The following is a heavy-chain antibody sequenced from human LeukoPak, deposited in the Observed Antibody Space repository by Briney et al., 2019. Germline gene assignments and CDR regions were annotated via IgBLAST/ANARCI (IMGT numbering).Heavy chain of an antibody. V-gene: IGHV4-34*01. CDR3: ARSWIPTVTTGFYYYYYYMDV. Sequence: SETLSLTCAVYGGSFSGYYWSWIRQPPGKGLEWIGEINHSGSTNYNPSLKSRVTMSVDTSKNQFSLKLSSVTAADTAVYYCARSWIPTVTTGFYYYYYYMDVWGKGTTVTVSS. CDR1: GGSFSGYY. J-gene: IGHJ6*03. D-gene: IGHD4-17*01. CDR2: INHSGST.